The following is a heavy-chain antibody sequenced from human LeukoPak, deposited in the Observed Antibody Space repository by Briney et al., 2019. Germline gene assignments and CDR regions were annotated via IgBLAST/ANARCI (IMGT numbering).Heavy chain of an antibody. J-gene: IGHJ4*02. CDR1: GGSFSGYY. CDR2: INQSGST. V-gene: IGHV4-34*01. Sequence: PSETLSLTCAVYGGSFSGYYWSWIRQPPRKGLEWIGEINQSGSTNYNPSLKSRVTISVDTSKNQFSLKLSSVTAADTAVYYCARGRSLGYCSSTSCYTFIGYWGQGTLVTVSS. D-gene: IGHD2-2*02. CDR3: ARGRSLGYCSSTSCYTFIGY.